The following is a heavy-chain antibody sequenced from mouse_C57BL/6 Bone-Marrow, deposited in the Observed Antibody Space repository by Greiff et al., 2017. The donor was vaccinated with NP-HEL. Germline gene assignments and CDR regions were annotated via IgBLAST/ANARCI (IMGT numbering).Heavy chain of an antibody. CDR3: ASPYVYDVAGFAY. J-gene: IGHJ3*01. Sequence: EVKLVESGGDLVKPGGSLKLSCAASGFTFSSYGMSWVRQTPDKRLEWVATISSGGGYTYYPASVQGRSTISGDNAKNTLYLQMSSLKSDDTAMYCCASPYVYDVAGFAYWGKGTMVTVSA. V-gene: IGHV5-6*01. CDR2: ISSGGGYT. CDR1: GFTFSSYG. D-gene: IGHD2-2*01.